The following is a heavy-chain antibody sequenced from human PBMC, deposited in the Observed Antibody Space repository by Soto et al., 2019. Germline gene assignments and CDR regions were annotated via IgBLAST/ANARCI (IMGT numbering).Heavy chain of an antibody. D-gene: IGHD6-6*01. CDR2: IIAIFGTA. CDR1: GGTFSSYA. Sequence: QVQLVQSGAEVKKPGSSVKVSCKASGGTFSSYAISWVRQAPGQGLEWMGGIIAIFGTANYAQKFQGRVMITADESTSAAYVELSSLRSEDTAVYYCARWGGSSPRQAEFFQHWGQGTLVTVSS. CDR3: ARWGGSSPRQAEFFQH. V-gene: IGHV1-69*12. J-gene: IGHJ1*01.